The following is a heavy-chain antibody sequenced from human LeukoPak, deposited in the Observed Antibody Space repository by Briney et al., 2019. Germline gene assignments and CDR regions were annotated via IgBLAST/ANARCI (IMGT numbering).Heavy chain of an antibody. CDR1: GGSVSSGGYY. J-gene: IGHJ5*02. CDR3: ARDHGILTGSNWFDP. Sequence: SQTLSLTCTVSGGSVSSGGYYWSWIRQHPGKGLEWIGYIYYSGSTYYNPSLKSRVTISVDTSKNQLSLKLSSVTAADTAVYYCARDHGILTGSNWFDPWGQGTLVTVSS. D-gene: IGHD3-9*01. V-gene: IGHV4-31*03. CDR2: IYYSGST.